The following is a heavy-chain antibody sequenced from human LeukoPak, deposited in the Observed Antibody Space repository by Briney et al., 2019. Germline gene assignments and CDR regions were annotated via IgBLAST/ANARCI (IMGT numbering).Heavy chain of an antibody. CDR1: GHTFTSYA. V-gene: IGHV1-18*01. J-gene: IGHJ4*02. D-gene: IGHD6-19*01. CDR3: ARGGGWYYFDY. CDR2: ISAYNGNT. Sequence: GPPVKVSYTASGHTFTSYATSSVRQAPRQRVEWLGWISAYNGNTNYAQKLQGRVTMTTDTSTSTAYMELRSLRSDDTAVYYCARGGGWYYFDYWGQGTLVTVSS.